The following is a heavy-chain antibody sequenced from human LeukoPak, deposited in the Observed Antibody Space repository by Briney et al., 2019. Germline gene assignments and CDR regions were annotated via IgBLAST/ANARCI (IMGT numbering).Heavy chain of an antibody. V-gene: IGHV3-21*01. CDR1: GFTFSSYS. CDR3: ARDDDYGFDY. CDR2: ISSSSYI. D-gene: IGHD4-17*01. Sequence: PGGSLRLSCAASGFTFSSYSMNWVRQAPGKGLEWVSSISSSSYIYYADSVKGRFTIPRDNAKNSLYLQMNSLRAEDTAVYYCARDDDYGFDYWGQGALVTVSS. J-gene: IGHJ4*02.